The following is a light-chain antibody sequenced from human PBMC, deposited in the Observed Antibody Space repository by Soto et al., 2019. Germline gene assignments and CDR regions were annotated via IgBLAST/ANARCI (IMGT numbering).Light chain of an antibody. J-gene: IGKJ2*01. CDR3: QQYNGFSP. Sequence: DIQMTQSPSTLSASVGDRVTITCRASRTISSWLAWYQQRPGKAPKLLIYDGSNLETGVPSRFSGSRSGTEFTLTISSLQRDDAATYYCQQYNGFSPFAQGTYVDIK. CDR1: RTISSW. CDR2: DGS. V-gene: IGKV1-5*01.